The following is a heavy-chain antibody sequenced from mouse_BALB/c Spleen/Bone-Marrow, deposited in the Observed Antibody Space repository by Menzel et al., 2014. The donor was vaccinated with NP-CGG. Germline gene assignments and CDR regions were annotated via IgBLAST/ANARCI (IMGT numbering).Heavy chain of an antibody. J-gene: IGHJ3*01. CDR2: IDPFNGGT. CDR1: GYSFTSYY. CDR3: ARALSIGGFAY. Sequence: EVQLQQSGPELMKPGASVKISCKASGYSFTSYYMHWVKQSHGKSLEWIGYIDPFNGGTSYNQKFKGKATLTVDKSSSTAYMHLSSLTSEDSAVYYCARALSIGGFAYWGQGTLVTVSA. V-gene: IGHV1S135*01.